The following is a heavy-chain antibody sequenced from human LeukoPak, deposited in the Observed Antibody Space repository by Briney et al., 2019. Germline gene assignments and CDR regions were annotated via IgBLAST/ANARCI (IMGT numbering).Heavy chain of an antibody. D-gene: IGHD2-2*01. V-gene: IGHV3-21*04. CDR3: AKGREYQLPHVDY. Sequence: GGSLRLSCAASGFTFSSYSMNWVRQALGKGLEWVSSISSSSSYIYYADSVKGRFTISRDNAKNSLYLQMNSLRAEDTAVYYCAKGREYQLPHVDYWGQGTLVTVSS. CDR1: GFTFSSYS. CDR2: ISSSSSYI. J-gene: IGHJ4*02.